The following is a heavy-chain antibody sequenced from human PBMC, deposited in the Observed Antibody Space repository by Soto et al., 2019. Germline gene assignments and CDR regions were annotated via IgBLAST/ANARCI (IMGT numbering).Heavy chain of an antibody. CDR3: ATGWFLFLRWFPQPYYVMDL. V-gene: IGHV1-58*01. CDR2: IVVGSGNT. CDR1: GFTFTNSA. D-gene: IGHD3-3*01. J-gene: IGHJ6*02. Sequence: SVKVSCKASGFTFTNSAVQWVRQARGQRLEWIGWIVVGSGNTNYAQKFQERVTITRDMSTSTAYMELSSLRSEDTAVYYCATGWFLFLRWFPQPYYVMDLWGRGTRVTV.